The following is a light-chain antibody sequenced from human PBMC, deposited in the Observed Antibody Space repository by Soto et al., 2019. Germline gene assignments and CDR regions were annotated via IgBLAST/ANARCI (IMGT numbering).Light chain of an antibody. CDR2: ETS. Sequence: EIVLTQSPASLSLSAGESVTLSCRASQSVDTMFAWYQQQVGRTPRLLIYETSNRATGFPGRFSGSGFGTDFTLTLSLLEPEDFAVYVCQVRTYSPPFSYSFRQATKL. V-gene: IGKV3-11*01. J-gene: IGKJ2*01. CDR3: QVRTYSPPFSYS. CDR1: QSVDTM.